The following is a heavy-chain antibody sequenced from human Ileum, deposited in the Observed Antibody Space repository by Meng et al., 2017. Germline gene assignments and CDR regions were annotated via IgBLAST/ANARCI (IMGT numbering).Heavy chain of an antibody. CDR3: ARVLGEY. J-gene: IGHJ4*02. CDR2: VNTNTGNP. V-gene: IGHV7-4-1*02. CDR1: GYTFTSSA. Sequence: VQFVYDGSELKTPAASVKVSCKASGYTFTSSALNRVRQAPGQALEWMGFVNTNTGNPAYAKGFKGRFVFSLDNSVSTAYLQISSLKAEDTAVYYCARVLGEYWGQGTLVTVSS.